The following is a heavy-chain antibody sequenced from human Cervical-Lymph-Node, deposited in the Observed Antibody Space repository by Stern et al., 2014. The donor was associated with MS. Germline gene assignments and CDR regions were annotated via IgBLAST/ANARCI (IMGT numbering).Heavy chain of an antibody. D-gene: IGHD3-16*01. CDR1: GFTFNRYT. J-gene: IGHJ4*02. CDR3: ARDFGL. V-gene: IGHV3-48*01. Sequence: EVQLVESGGDLVQPGGSLRLSCAASGFTFNRYTMNWVRHTPGKGLEWVAYISTSGRVIYYADSVEGRFIISRDNAKNSLFLQMNSLRVEDTAVYYCARDFGLWGQGTPVTVSS. CDR2: ISTSGRVI.